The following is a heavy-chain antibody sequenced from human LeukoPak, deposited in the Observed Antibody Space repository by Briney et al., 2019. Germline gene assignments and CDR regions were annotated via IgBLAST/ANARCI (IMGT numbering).Heavy chain of an antibody. CDR1: GASISPYY. J-gene: IGHJ3*02. CDR2: IYNSGYT. D-gene: IGHD3-22*01. CDR3: ARDQYYYDSSGYYRSDALDI. V-gene: IGHV4-4*07. Sequence: SETLSLTCTVSGASISPYYWSWIRQPAGKGLEWIGRIYNSGYTNYNPSLESRVTMSLDTSKNEFSLKLSSVTAADTAVYDCARDQYYYDSSGYYRSDALDIWGQGTMVTVSS.